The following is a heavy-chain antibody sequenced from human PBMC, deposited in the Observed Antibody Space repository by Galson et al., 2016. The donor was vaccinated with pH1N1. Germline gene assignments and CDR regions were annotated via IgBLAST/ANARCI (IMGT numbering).Heavy chain of an antibody. CDR3: AKDRGYSYGRFFDY. J-gene: IGHJ4*02. D-gene: IGHD5-12*01. CDR1: GFTFNNYA. V-gene: IGHV3-30*02. CDR2: IRYDGSNK. Sequence: SLRLSCAGSGFTFNNYAMSWVRQAPGKGLEWVAFIRYDGSNKYYADSVKGRFTISRDNSKNMLYLQINSLRTEDTAVYYCAKDRGYSYGRFFDYWGQGALVIVSS.